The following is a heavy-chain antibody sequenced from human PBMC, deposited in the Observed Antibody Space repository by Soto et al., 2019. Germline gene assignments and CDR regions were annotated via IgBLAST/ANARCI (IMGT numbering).Heavy chain of an antibody. CDR2: ISGSGGST. CDR1: GFTFSSYA. J-gene: IGHJ4*02. Sequence: EVQLLESGGGLVQPGGSLRLSCAASGFTFSSYAMSWVRQAPGKGLEWVSAISGSGGSTYYADSVKGRFTISRDNSKNTLYLQMSSLRAEDTAVYYCAKGKGYGYYFDYWGQGTLVTVSS. V-gene: IGHV3-23*01. CDR3: AKGKGYGYYFDY. D-gene: IGHD5-18*01.